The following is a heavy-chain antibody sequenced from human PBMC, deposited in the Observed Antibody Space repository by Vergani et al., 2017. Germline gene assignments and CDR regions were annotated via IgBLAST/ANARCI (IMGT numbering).Heavy chain of an antibody. J-gene: IGHJ4*02. D-gene: IGHD3-16*01. Sequence: EVQLVESGGGLVQPGGSLRLSCAASGFTFSSYWMSWVRQAPGKGLEWVANIKQDGSNKYYADSVKGRFTISRDNSKNTLYLQMNSLRAEDTAVYYCARDLREGATIDYWGQGTLVTVSS. CDR1: GFTFSSYW. CDR3: ARDLREGATIDY. CDR2: IKQDGSNK. V-gene: IGHV3-7*01.